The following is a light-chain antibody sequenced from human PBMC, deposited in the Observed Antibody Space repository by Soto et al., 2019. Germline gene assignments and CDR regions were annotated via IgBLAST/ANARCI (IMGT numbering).Light chain of an antibody. CDR2: DVT. CDR1: SSDVGSYNY. Sequence: QSVLTQPASVSGSPGQSITVSCTGSSSDVGSYNYVSWYQQHPGKGPKLMIYDVTNRPSGVSDRFSGSKSGNTASLTIPGLQAEVEADYYCSSYTSSGSFLFGGGA. CDR3: SSYTSSGSFL. V-gene: IGLV2-14*03. J-gene: IGLJ2*01.